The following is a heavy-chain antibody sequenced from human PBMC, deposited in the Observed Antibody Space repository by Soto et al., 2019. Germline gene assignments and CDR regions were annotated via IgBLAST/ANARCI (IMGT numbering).Heavy chain of an antibody. J-gene: IGHJ5*02. CDR2: ISRSGSST. CDR1: GFTFGGFV. CDR3: AKGRSVSWNRGPPPNWFHP. D-gene: IGHD1-1*01. V-gene: IGHV3-23*01. Sequence: EVQLLESGGGLVQPGGSLRLSCAASGFTFGGFVMNWVRQAPGRGLEWVSSISRSGSSTYYADSVKGRFTISRDNSKGTVFLQMESLRGEDTAVYYCAKGRSVSWNRGPPPNWFHPWGQGTQVTVSS.